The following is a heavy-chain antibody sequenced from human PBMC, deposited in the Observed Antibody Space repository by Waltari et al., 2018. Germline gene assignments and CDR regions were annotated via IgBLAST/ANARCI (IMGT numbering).Heavy chain of an antibody. V-gene: IGHV4-59*11. Sequence: QVQLQESGPGLVKPSETLSLTCTVSGGSISSHYWSWIRQPPGKGLEWIGYIYYSGSTNYHPSLKSRVTISVDTSKNQFSLKLSSVTAADTAVYYCARDRTPGGPSPWFDPWGQGTLVTVSS. CDR3: ARDRTPGGPSPWFDP. J-gene: IGHJ5*02. CDR2: IYYSGST. D-gene: IGHD3-16*01. CDR1: GGSISSHY.